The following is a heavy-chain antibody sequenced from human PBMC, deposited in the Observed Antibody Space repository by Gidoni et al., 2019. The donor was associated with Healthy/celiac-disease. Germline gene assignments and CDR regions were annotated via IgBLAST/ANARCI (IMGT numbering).Heavy chain of an antibody. CDR3: AREIYDILTGSLTLPLV. J-gene: IGHJ4*02. CDR2: IYYSGST. Sequence: GTGLEWIGSIYYSGSTYYNPSLKSRVTISVDTSKNQFSLKLSSVTAADTAVYYCAREIYDILTGSLTLPLVWGQGTLVTVSS. D-gene: IGHD3-9*01. V-gene: IGHV4-39*02.